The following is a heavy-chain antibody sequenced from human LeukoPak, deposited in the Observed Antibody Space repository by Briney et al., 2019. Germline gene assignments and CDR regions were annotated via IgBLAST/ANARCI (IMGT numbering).Heavy chain of an antibody. CDR1: GGSISSSSYY. D-gene: IGHD1-26*01. Sequence: SETLSLTCTVSGGSISSSSYYWGWIRQPPGKGLEWIGSIYYSGSTYYNPSLKSRVTISVDTSKNQFSLKLSSVTAADTAVYYCARVVGERAFDIWGQGTMVTVSS. J-gene: IGHJ3*02. V-gene: IGHV4-39*07. CDR3: ARVVGERAFDI. CDR2: IYYSGST.